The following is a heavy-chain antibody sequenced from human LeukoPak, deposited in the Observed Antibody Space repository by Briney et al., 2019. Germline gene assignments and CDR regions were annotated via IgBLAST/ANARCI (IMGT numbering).Heavy chain of an antibody. Sequence: SVKVSCKASGYTFTNYAIHWVRQAPGQGLEWMGGIIPIFGTANYAQKFQGRVTITADESTSTAYMELSSLRSEDTAVYYCARKGEGSYYNSLDYWGQGTLVTVSS. CDR3: ARKGEGSYYNSLDY. V-gene: IGHV1-69*13. CDR1: GYTFTNYA. CDR2: IIPIFGTA. J-gene: IGHJ4*02. D-gene: IGHD3-10*01.